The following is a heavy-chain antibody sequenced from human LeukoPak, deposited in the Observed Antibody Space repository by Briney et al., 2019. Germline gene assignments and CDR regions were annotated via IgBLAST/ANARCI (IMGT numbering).Heavy chain of an antibody. D-gene: IGHD6-13*01. J-gene: IGHJ4*02. CDR2: IYSSGSN. CDR1: GGSISRYY. CDR3: ARHLAAATSAFDY. V-gene: IGHV4-4*07. Sequence: SDPLSLTCTVSGGSISRYYWLWIRQPAGKGLEWIGRIYSSGSNNYSTSLKSRITMSGDMSKNQFSLKVNSVTTGDTALYYCARHLAAATSAFDYWGRGTLVTVSS.